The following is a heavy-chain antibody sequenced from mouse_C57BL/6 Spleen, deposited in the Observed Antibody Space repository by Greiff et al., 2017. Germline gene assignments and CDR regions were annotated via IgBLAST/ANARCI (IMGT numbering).Heavy chain of an antibody. CDR2: IYPGSGST. D-gene: IGHD1-1*01. CDR1: GYTFTSYW. J-gene: IGHJ2*01. V-gene: IGHV1-55*01. CDR3: ARSRTTVVDY. Sequence: VQLQQPGAELVKPGASVKMSCKASGYTFTSYWLTWVKRRPGQGLEWIGDIYPGSGSTDYNEKFKSKATLTVDTSSSTAYMQLSSLTSEDSAVYYCARSRTTVVDYWGQGTTLTVSS.